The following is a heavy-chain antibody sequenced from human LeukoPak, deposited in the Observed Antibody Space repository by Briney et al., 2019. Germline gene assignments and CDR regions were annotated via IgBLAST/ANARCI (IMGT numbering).Heavy chain of an antibody. CDR2: IYYSGST. J-gene: IGHJ3*02. CDR1: GGSVSSGSYY. D-gene: IGHD3-9*01. V-gene: IGHV4-61*01. CDR3: AINYDILTGYLTGGFAFVI. Sequence: PSETLSLTCTVSGGSVSSGSYYWSWIRQPPGKGLEWIGYIYYSGSTNYNPSLKSRVTISVDTSKNQFSLKLSSVTAADTAVYYCAINYDILTGYLTGGFAFVIWGQGTMVTVSS.